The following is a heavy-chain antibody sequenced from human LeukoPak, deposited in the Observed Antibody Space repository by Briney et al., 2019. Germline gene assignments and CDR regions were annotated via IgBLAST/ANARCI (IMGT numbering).Heavy chain of an antibody. J-gene: IGHJ5*02. CDR2: MNPNNGNT. Sequence: ASVKVSCKASGFTFTSYDINWVRQARGQGLEWMGWMNPNNGNTGYAQKFQGRVTMTRDTSISTAYMELRGLRSEDTAVYYCVRDGEGVAISVNYWFDPWGQGTLVTVSS. CDR1: GFTFTSYD. CDR3: VRDGEGVAISVNYWFDP. D-gene: IGHD3-10*01. V-gene: IGHV1-8*01.